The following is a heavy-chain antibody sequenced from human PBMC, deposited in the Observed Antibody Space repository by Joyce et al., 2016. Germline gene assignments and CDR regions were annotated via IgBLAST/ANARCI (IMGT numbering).Heavy chain of an antibody. V-gene: IGHV3-9*01. J-gene: IGHJ5*02. CDR3: AKDTASGDKEGPRLDP. Sequence: EVQLVESGGGLVQPGRSLRLSCTASGFAFDDYAMHWVQQTPGKGREWVSGISWNSGNIAYADSVKGRFTISRDNAKSSLYLQLNSLKTEDTALYYCAKDTASGDKEGPRLDPWGQGTLVTVSS. CDR2: ISWNSGNI. CDR1: GFAFDDYA. D-gene: IGHD2-21*02.